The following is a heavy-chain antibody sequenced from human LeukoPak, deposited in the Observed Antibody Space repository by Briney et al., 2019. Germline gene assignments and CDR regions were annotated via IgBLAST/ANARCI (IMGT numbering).Heavy chain of an antibody. D-gene: IGHD3-22*01. CDR1: GGTFSSYA. CDR2: IIPILGIA. CDR3: ARLGGHYDSSGYLVDY. Sequence: GASVKVSCKASGGTFSSYAISWVRQAPGQGLEWMGRIIPILGIANYAQKFQGRVSITADKSTSTAYMELSSLRSEDTAVYYCARLGGHYDSSGYLVDYWGQGTLVTVSS. J-gene: IGHJ4*02. V-gene: IGHV1-69*04.